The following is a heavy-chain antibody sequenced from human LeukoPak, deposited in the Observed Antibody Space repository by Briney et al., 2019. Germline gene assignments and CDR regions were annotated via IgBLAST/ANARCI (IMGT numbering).Heavy chain of an antibody. Sequence: GRCLTPSCPPAASTFSNYGMHWVRPPPGKGLEWGAVISSEGTNKYYADSVKGPFTISRGNSKNTLYHQINSLRAEETAGYFCAKGGSDSEGYYFDYWGPGMLVMVSS. CDR3: AKGGSDSEGYYFDY. D-gene: IGHD3-16*01. CDR2: ISSEGTNK. CDR1: ASTFSNYG. J-gene: IGHJ4*02. V-gene: IGHV3-33*05.